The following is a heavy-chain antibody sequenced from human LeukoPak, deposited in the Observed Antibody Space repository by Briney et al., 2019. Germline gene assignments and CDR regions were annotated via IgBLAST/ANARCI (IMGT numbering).Heavy chain of an antibody. J-gene: IGHJ4*02. Sequence: PGRSLRLSCAASGFTFSSYGMHWVRQAPGKGLEWVANIKQDGSEKNYVDSVKGRFTISRDNAKNSLYLQMNTLSADDTAVYFCAGGINMVRGADYWGQGTLVTVSS. V-gene: IGHV3-7*04. CDR1: GFTFSSYG. D-gene: IGHD3-10*01. CDR3: AGGINMVRGADY. CDR2: IKQDGSEK.